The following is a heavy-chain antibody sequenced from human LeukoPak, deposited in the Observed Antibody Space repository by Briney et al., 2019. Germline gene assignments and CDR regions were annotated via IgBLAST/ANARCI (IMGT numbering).Heavy chain of an antibody. V-gene: IGHV1-8*03. CDR3: ARGGNRGYDPSDYYYYMDV. CDR1: GYSFTSYD. CDR2: MNPNSGIT. J-gene: IGHJ6*03. D-gene: IGHD5-12*01. Sequence: ASLKVSCKASGYSFTSYDSNWVRQATGQGLEWMGWMNPNSGITGYAQKFQSRVTITRNTTISTAYMERSSLRSEDTAVYYCARGGNRGYDPSDYYYYMDVWGKGTTVTVSS.